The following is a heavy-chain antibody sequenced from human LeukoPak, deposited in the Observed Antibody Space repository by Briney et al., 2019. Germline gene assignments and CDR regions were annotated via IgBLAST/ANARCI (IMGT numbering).Heavy chain of an antibody. CDR3: ASKSQRVLGSYFDY. CDR2: IIPIFGTA. J-gene: IGHJ4*02. D-gene: IGHD7-27*01. V-gene: IGHV1-69*05. CDR1: RGTFSSYA. Sequence: SVKVSCKASRGTFSSYAIRWVRQAPGQGLEWMGGIIPIFGTANHAQKLQGRVTITTDQSTTTAYMELSSLRSEDTAVYYCASKSQRVLGSYFDYWGRRTLVTVSS.